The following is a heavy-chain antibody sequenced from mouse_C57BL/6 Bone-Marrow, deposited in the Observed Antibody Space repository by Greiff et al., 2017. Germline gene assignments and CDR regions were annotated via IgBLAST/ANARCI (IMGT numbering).Heavy chain of an antibody. CDR3: ARSRICYYGSPDFDV. CDR1: GYAFTNYL. D-gene: IGHD1-1*01. V-gene: IGHV1-54*01. J-gene: IGHJ1*03. CDR2: INPGSGGT. Sequence: QVQLQQSGAELVRPGTSVKVSCKASGYAFTNYLIEWVKQRPGQGLEWIGVINPGSGGTNYNEKFKGKATLTADKSSSTAYMQLSSLTSEDSAVYFCARSRICYYGSPDFDVWGTGTTVTVSS.